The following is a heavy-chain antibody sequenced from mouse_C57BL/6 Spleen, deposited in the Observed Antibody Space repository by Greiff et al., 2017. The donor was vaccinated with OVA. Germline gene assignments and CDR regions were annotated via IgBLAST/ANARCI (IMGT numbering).Heavy chain of an antibody. J-gene: IGHJ4*01. Sequence: EVQLVESEGGLVQPGSSMKLSCTASGFTFSDYYMAWVRQVPEKGLEWVANINYDGSSTYYLDSLKSRFIISRDNAKNILYLQMSSLKSEDTATYYCARDLYYGNYGNAMDYWGQGTSVTVSS. CDR1: GFTFSDYY. CDR3: ARDLYYGNYGNAMDY. CDR2: INYDGSST. D-gene: IGHD2-1*01. V-gene: IGHV5-16*01.